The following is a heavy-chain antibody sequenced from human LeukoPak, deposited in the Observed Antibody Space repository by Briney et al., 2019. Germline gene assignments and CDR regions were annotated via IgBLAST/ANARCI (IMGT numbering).Heavy chain of an antibody. V-gene: IGHV3-23*01. CDR1: GFTFSSFG. Sequence: SGGSLRLSCAASGFTFSSFGMSWVRQAPGKGLEWVSGISGSGVTTYYTDSVRGRFTIYRDNSKNTLYLQMNSLRAEDTAVYYCAKVRISSTFYYFDYWGQGALVTVSS. CDR3: AKVRISSTFYYFDY. CDR2: ISGSGVTT. J-gene: IGHJ4*02. D-gene: IGHD6-13*01.